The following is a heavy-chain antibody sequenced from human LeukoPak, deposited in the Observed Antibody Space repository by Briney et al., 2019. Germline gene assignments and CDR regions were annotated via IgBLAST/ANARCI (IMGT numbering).Heavy chain of an antibody. CDR3: AKVKKYSYYYGSGTASPFDY. Sequence: PGGSLRLSCAASGFTFSSYAMSWVRQAPGKGLEWVSAISGSGGSTYYADSVKGRFTISRDNSKNTLYLQMNSLRAEDTAAYYCAKVKKYSYYYGSGTASPFDYWGQGTLVTVSS. CDR1: GFTFSSYA. D-gene: IGHD3-10*01. J-gene: IGHJ4*02. CDR2: ISGSGGST. V-gene: IGHV3-23*01.